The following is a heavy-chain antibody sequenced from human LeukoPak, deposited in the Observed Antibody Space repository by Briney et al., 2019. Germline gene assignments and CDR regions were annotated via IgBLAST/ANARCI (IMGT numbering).Heavy chain of an antibody. CDR1: GFTFSSYS. J-gene: IGHJ4*02. CDR3: ARMRENYGDYHFDY. CDR2: ISSSSSTT. D-gene: IGHD4-17*01. Sequence: PGGSLRLSCAASGFTFSSYSMNWVRQAPGKGLEWVSYISSSSSTTYYADSVKGRFTISRDNAKNSLYLQMNSLRAEDTAVYYCARMRENYGDYHFDYWGQGTLVTVSS. V-gene: IGHV3-48*01.